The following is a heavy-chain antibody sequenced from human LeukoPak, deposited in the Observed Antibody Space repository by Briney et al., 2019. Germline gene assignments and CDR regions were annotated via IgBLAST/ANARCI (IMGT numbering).Heavy chain of an antibody. J-gene: IGHJ4*02. V-gene: IGHV4-30-4*01. CDR2: IYHSGST. CDR3: ARHIGVGSSTSFDY. D-gene: IGHD2-2*01. Sequence: TSETLSLTCSVSGASISRDNYYLSWIRQPPEKGLEWIGCIYHSGSTYYNSSLKSRVTMSIDTSTNQFSLKLSSVTAADTAVYYCARHIGVGSSTSFDYWGQGTLVTVSS. CDR1: GASISRDNYY.